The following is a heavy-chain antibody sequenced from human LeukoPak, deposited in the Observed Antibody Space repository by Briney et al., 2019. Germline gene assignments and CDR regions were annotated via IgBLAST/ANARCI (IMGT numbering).Heavy chain of an antibody. Sequence: SVKVSCKASGGTFSSYAISWVRQASGQGLEWMGGIIPIFGTANYAQKFQGRVTITADESTSTAYMELSSLRSEDTAVYYCARGERWLQLRSHFDYWCQGTLVTVSS. D-gene: IGHD5-24*01. CDR1: GGTFSSYA. V-gene: IGHV1-69*13. J-gene: IGHJ4*02. CDR3: ARGERWLQLRSHFDY. CDR2: IIPIFGTA.